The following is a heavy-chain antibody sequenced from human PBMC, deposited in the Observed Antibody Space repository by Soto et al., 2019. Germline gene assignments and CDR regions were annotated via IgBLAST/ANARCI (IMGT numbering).Heavy chain of an antibody. D-gene: IGHD2-2*01. Sequence: QVQLVESGGGVVQPGRSLRLSCAASGFTFSSYAMHWVHQAPGKGLEWVALISYDGSNKYYADSVKDRFTISRDNSKNTLYLQMNSLRTEDTAVYYCGRCSSTSCHLGADYWGQGTLVTVSS. CDR1: GFTFSSYA. CDR2: ISYDGSNK. J-gene: IGHJ4*02. CDR3: GRCSSTSCHLGADY. V-gene: IGHV3-30-3*01.